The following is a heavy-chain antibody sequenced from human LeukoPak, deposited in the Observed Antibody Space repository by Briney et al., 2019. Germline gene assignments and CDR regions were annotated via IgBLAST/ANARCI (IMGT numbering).Heavy chain of an antibody. J-gene: IGHJ4*02. CDR2: INHSGST. Sequence: SETLSLTCAVYGGSFSGYYWSWIRQPPGKGLEWIGEINHSGSTNYNPSLKSRVTISVDTSKNQFSLKLSSVTAAGTAVYYCARDRIRLGSSSWYYFDYWGQGTLVTVSS. CDR1: GGSFSGYY. V-gene: IGHV4-34*01. CDR3: ARDRIRLGSSSWYYFDY. D-gene: IGHD6-13*01.